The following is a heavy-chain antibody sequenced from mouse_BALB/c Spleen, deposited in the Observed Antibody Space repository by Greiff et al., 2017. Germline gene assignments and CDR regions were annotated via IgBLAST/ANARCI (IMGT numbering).Heavy chain of an antibody. Sequence: VQLQQSGAELAKPGASVKMSCKASGYTFTSYWMHWVKQRPGQGLEWIGYINPSTGYTEYNQKFKDKATLTADKSSSTAYMQLSSLTSEDSAVYYCATLRRGAMDYWGQGTSVTVSS. CDR3: ATLRRGAMDY. CDR1: GYTFTSYW. V-gene: IGHV1-7*01. D-gene: IGHD2-12*01. J-gene: IGHJ4*01. CDR2: INPSTGYT.